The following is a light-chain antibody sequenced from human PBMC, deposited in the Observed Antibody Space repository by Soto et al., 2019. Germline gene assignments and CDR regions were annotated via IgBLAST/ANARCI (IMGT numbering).Light chain of an antibody. CDR3: QQYGGSPAYT. Sequence: EVVLTQSPGTLSLSPGETATLSCRASQSVSNNYLAWYQQKPGQSPKLLIFGSTDSATGIPDRFSGSGSGTDYTLTISRLQPDDFSVYYCQQYGGSPAYTFGQGTKLEIK. J-gene: IGKJ2*01. V-gene: IGKV3-20*01. CDR2: GST. CDR1: QSVSNNY.